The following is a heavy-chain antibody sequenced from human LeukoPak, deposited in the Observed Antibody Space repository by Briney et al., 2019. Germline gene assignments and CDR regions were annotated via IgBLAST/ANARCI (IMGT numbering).Heavy chain of an antibody. CDR3: ARDASYGPLGY. CDR1: GFTFSTYS. Sequence: GGSLRLSCAASGFTFSTYSMSWVRQAAGKGLAWVSSISSSGSHIYYADSVKGRFTISRDNAKNSLFLQMNSLRAEDTAVYYCARDASYGPLGYWGQGTLVTVSS. D-gene: IGHD3-10*01. V-gene: IGHV3-21*01. J-gene: IGHJ4*02. CDR2: ISSSGSHI.